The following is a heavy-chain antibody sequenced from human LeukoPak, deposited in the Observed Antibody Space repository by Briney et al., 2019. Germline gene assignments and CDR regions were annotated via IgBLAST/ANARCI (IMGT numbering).Heavy chain of an antibody. D-gene: IGHD5-18*01. CDR2: LYSGGTT. V-gene: IGHV3-53*01. Sequence: GGSLRLSCVASVVTVGSNYMSWVRQAPGQGLEWVSVLYSGGTTYYADSVRGRFIISRDESRNTLYLQMNSLTVADTAVYYCARGFGYSLGFGDHWGQGTLVSVSS. CDR3: ARGFGYSLGFGDH. CDR1: VVTVGSNY. J-gene: IGHJ4*02.